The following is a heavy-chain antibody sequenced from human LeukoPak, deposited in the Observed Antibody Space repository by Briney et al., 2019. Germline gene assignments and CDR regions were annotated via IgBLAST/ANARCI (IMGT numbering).Heavy chain of an antibody. V-gene: IGHV3-73*01. CDR1: GFTFSGSA. J-gene: IGHJ3*02. Sequence: GGSLRLSCAASGFTFSGSAMHWVRQASGKGLEWVGRIRSKANSYATAYAASVKGRFTISRDDSKNTAYLQMNSLKTEDTAVYYCTSPLEWELPDDAFDIWGQGTMVTVSS. CDR2: IRSKANSYAT. D-gene: IGHD1-26*01. CDR3: TSPLEWELPDDAFDI.